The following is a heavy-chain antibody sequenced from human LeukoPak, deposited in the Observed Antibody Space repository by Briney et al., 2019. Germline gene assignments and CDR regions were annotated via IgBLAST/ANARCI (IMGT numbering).Heavy chain of an antibody. V-gene: IGHV3-48*03. CDR3: AELGITMIGGV. J-gene: IGHJ6*04. CDR1: GFTFSSDA. D-gene: IGHD3-10*02. Sequence: GGSLRLSCAASGFTFSSDAMNWVRQAPGKGLEWVSYISSSGSTIYYADSVKGRFTISRDNAKNSLYLQMNSLRAEDTAVYYCAELGITMIGGVWGKGTTVTISS. CDR2: ISSSGSTI.